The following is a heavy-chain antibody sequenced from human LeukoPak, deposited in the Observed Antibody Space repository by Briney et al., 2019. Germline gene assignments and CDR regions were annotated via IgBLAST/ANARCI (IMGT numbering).Heavy chain of an antibody. CDR3: AGDVAAAGLIDYYYYGMDV. V-gene: IGHV1-18*04. J-gene: IGHJ6*02. Sequence: ASVKVSCKASGYTFTGYYMHWVRQAPGQGLEWMGWISAYNGNTNYAQKLQGRVTMTTDTSTSTAYMELRSLRSDDTAVYYCAGDVAAAGLIDYYYYGMDVWGQGTTVTVSS. D-gene: IGHD6-13*01. CDR1: GYTFTGYY. CDR2: ISAYNGNT.